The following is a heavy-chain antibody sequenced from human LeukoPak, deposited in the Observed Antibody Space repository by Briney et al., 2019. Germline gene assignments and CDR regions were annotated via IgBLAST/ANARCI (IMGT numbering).Heavy chain of an antibody. J-gene: IGHJ4*02. CDR2: INSYNGNT. V-gene: IGHV1-18*01. Sequence: ASVKVSCKASGYTFTSYGISWVRQAPGQGLEWMGWINSYNGNTNYVQKLQGRVTMTTDTSTSTAYMELRSLRSDDAAVYYCAREFPGLLPAAPRGYYFDYWGQGTLVTVSS. CDR3: AREFPGLLPAAPRGYYFDY. CDR1: GYTFTSYG. D-gene: IGHD2-2*01.